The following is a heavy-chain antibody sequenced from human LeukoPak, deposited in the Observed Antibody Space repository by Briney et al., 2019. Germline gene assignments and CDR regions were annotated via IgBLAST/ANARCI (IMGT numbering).Heavy chain of an antibody. J-gene: IGHJ4*02. CDR2: ISSSGSTI. CDR1: GFTFSSYE. D-gene: IGHD5-18*01. Sequence: GGSLRLSCAASGFTFSSYEMNWVRQAPGKGLEGVSYISSSGSTIYYADSMKGRFTISRDNAKNSLYLQMNSLRAEDTAVYYCARGDSGYSYGPGVLDYWGQGTLVTVSS. CDR3: ARGDSGYSYGPGVLDY. V-gene: IGHV3-48*03.